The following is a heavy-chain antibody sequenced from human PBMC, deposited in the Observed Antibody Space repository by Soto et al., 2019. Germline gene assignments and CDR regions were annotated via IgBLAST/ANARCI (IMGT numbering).Heavy chain of an antibody. J-gene: IGHJ4*02. V-gene: IGHV3-15*01. Sequence: GGSLRLSCAASGFTFSNAWMSWVRQAPGKGLEWVGRIKSKTDGGTTDYAAPVKGRFTISRDDSKNTLYLQMNSLKTEDTAVYYCTTDDCGECPALFDYWGQGTLVTVSS. CDR2: IKSKTDGGTT. CDR1: GFTFSNAW. D-gene: IGHD2-21*01. CDR3: TTDDCGECPALFDY.